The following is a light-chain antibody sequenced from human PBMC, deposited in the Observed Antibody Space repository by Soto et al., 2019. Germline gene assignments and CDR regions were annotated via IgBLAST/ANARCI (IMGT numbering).Light chain of an antibody. Sequence: IGMTQSPATLSVSPGERATLSCRASESVSSNLAWYQQRPGQAPRLLIYGASTRATDTPVRFRGSGSGTEFTLTISSLQSEDFAVYYCQQYNNWPPSIIFGQGTRLEI. J-gene: IGKJ5*01. CDR1: ESVSSN. V-gene: IGKV3-15*01. CDR2: GAS. CDR3: QQYNNWPPSII.